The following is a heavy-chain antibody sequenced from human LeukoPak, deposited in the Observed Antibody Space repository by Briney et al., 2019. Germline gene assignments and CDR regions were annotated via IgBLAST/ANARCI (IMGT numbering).Heavy chain of an antibody. J-gene: IGHJ6*03. CDR3: AINTMVRGIVVMDV. CDR1: GFTFSSYG. D-gene: IGHD3-10*01. V-gene: IGHV3-30*02. Sequence: GGSLRLSCAASGFTFSSYGMHWVRQAPGKGLEWVAFIRYDGSNKYYADSVKGRFTISRDNSKNTLYLQMNSLRVEDTAVYYCAINTMVRGIVVMDVWGKGTTVTISS. CDR2: IRYDGSNK.